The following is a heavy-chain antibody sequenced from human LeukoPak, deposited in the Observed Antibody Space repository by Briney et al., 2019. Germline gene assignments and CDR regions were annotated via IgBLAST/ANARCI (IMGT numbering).Heavy chain of an antibody. CDR3: AREMGSGSYYTKLQTDY. CDR1: GFTFSNYA. CDR2: ISYDGTNK. J-gene: IGHJ4*02. Sequence: GGSLRLSCAASGFTFSNYAIHWVRQAPGKGLEWVSVISYDGTNKYYADSVKGRFTISRDNSKNTLYLQMNSLRAEDTAVYYCAREMGSGSYYTKLQTDYWGQGTLVTVSS. V-gene: IGHV3-30*04. D-gene: IGHD3-10*01.